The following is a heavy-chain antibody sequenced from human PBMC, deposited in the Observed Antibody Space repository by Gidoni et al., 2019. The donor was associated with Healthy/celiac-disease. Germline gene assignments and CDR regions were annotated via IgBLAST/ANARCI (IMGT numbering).Heavy chain of an antibody. J-gene: IGHJ6*02. CDR1: AFTFSSYS. V-gene: IGHV3-21*01. D-gene: IGHD2-2*01. CDR2: ISSSSSYI. Sequence: EVQLVESGAGLAKPGGSLRLSCAASAFTFSSYSMNWVRQAPGKGLAWVSSISSSSSYIYYADSVKGRFTISRDNAKNSLYLQMNSLRAEDTAVYYCARVPAAAAVGMDVWGQGTTVTVSS. CDR3: ARVPAAAAVGMDV.